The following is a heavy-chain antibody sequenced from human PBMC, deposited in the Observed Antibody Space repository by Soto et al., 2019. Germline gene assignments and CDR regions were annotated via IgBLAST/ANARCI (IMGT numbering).Heavy chain of an antibody. CDR1: GGSISSGGYY. CDR3: ARGGYDSSVNGGFDY. V-gene: IGHV4-31*03. CDR2: IYYSGST. J-gene: IGHJ4*02. D-gene: IGHD3-22*01. Sequence: QVQLQESGPGLVKPSQTLSLTCTVSGGSISSGGYYWSWIRQHPGKGLEWIGYIYYSGSTYYNPSLKSRVTISLDTSKNHCTLKLSSVTAADTAVYYCARGGYDSSVNGGFDYWGQGTLVTVSS.